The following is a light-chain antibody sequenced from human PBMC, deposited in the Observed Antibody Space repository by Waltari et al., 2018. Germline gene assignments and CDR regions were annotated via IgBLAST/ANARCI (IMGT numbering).Light chain of an antibody. Sequence: QSALTQPTSVSGSPGQSITISCTGTSRDVGFYNYVSRYQQYPGKVPQLLIYDVSDRPSGVSSRFSGSKSGNTASLTISGLQADDEADYYCNSYTGSSSWVFGGGTKVTVL. CDR3: NSYTGSSSWV. CDR2: DVS. J-gene: IGLJ3*02. CDR1: SRDVGFYNY. V-gene: IGLV2-14*01.